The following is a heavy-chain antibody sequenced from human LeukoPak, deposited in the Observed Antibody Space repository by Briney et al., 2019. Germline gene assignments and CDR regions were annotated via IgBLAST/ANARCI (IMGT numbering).Heavy chain of an antibody. CDR1: GFTVSSNY. D-gene: IGHD2-2*01. J-gene: IGHJ6*02. Sequence: GGSLRLSCAASGFTVSSNYMSWVRQAPGKGLEWVSVIYSGGSTYYADSVKGRFTISRDNSKNTLYLQMNSLRAEDTAVYYCARGYCSSTSCYVGLPYYYYYGMDVWGQGTTVTVSS. CDR3: ARGYCSSTSCYVGLPYYYYYGMDV. CDR2: IYSGGST. V-gene: IGHV3-53*01.